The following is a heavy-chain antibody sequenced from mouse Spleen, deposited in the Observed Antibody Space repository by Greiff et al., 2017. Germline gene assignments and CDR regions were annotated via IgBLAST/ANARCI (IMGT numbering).Heavy chain of an antibody. CDR1: GFTFSDYY. Sequence: DVKLVESGGGLVQPGGSLKLSCATSGFTFSDYYMYWVRQTPEKRLEWVAYISNGGGSTYYPDTVKGRFTISRDNAKNTLYLQMSRLKSEDTAMYYCARHPNWEEYFDVWGAGTTVTVSS. CDR2: ISNGGGST. J-gene: IGHJ1*01. D-gene: IGHD4-1*01. CDR3: ARHPNWEEYFDV. V-gene: IGHV5-12*02.